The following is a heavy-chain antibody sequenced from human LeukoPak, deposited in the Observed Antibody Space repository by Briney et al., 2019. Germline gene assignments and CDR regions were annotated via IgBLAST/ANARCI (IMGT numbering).Heavy chain of an antibody. V-gene: IGHV1-2*06. Sequence: ASVKVSCKASGYTFTGYYMHWVRQARGQGLEWMGRINPNSGGTNYTQKFQGRVTMTRDTSISTAYMELSRLRSDDTAVYYCARVRGLYYDSSGYLFDYWGQGTLVTVSS. CDR2: INPNSGGT. J-gene: IGHJ4*02. CDR1: GYTFTGYY. D-gene: IGHD3-22*01. CDR3: ARVRGLYYDSSGYLFDY.